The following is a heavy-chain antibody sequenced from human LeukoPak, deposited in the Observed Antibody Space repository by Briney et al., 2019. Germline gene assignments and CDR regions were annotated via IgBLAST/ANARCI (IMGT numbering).Heavy chain of an antibody. V-gene: IGHV3-49*04. CDR1: GFTSTNYG. CDR2: IRSKASGATI. J-gene: IGHJ4*02. D-gene: IGHD6-19*01. CDR3: TRDAYSTDWNSDY. Sequence: GRSLRLSCIGSGFTSTNYGISWVRRAPGKGLEWVGCIRSKASGATIQYAASVKGRFSIARDDSKNIAYLQMNSLKTEDTAVYYCTRDAYSTDWNSDYWGQGTLVTVSS.